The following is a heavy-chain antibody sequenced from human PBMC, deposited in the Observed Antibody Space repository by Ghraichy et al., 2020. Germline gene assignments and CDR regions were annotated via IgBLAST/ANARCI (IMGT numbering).Heavy chain of an antibody. CDR3: AKAWGYCSAATCPSYNWFDP. Sequence: LNISCAASGFPFSSYAMSWVRQTPGKGLEWVSSISFSGANTYYAVSVKGRFTISRDNSKNTLYLQMNSLRADDTAVYYCAKAWGYCSAATCPSYNWFDPWGQGTLVTVSS. J-gene: IGHJ5*02. CDR1: GFPFSSYA. CDR2: ISFSGANT. V-gene: IGHV3-23*01. D-gene: IGHD2-15*01.